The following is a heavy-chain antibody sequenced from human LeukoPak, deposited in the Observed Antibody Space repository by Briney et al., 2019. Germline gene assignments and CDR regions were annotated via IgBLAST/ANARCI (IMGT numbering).Heavy chain of an antibody. J-gene: IGHJ5*02. CDR3: ATDGGWYQLLYWFDP. CDR2: IIPNSGGT. Sequence: ASVKVSCKASGGTFSSYAISWVRQAPGQGLEWMGRIIPNSGGTNYAQKFQGRVTMTRDTSISTAYMELSRLRSDDTAVYYCATDGGWYQLLYWFDPWGQGTLVTVSS. D-gene: IGHD2-2*01. CDR1: GGTFSSYA. V-gene: IGHV1-2*02.